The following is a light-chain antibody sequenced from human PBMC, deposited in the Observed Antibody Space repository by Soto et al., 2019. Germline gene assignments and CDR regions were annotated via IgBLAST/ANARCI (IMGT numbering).Light chain of an antibody. CDR2: AAS. Sequence: AIRMTQSPSSFSASAGDRVTITCRASQDIRSYLAWYQQKPGKAPKLLIYAASTLQSGVPSRFSGSGSGTDFTLTISCLQSEDFATYYCQQNYSYPITFGGGTKVEIK. CDR1: QDIRSY. V-gene: IGKV1-8*01. CDR3: QQNYSYPIT. J-gene: IGKJ4*01.